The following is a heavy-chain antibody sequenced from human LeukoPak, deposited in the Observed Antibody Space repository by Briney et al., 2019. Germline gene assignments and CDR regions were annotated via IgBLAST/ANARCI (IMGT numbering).Heavy chain of an antibody. D-gene: IGHD1-26*01. CDR1: GYSFNNFW. V-gene: IGHV5-51*01. CDR3: AGPVGPNRGPFDS. CDR2: IFPDASDT. Sequence: GESLKISCKTSGYSFNNFWIGWVRQMPGKGLEWMGIIFPDASDTRYSTSFDGQVTISADKSIDTAYLEWSSLKASDTAMYYCAGPVGPNRGPFDSWGQGTLVTVSS. J-gene: IGHJ4*02.